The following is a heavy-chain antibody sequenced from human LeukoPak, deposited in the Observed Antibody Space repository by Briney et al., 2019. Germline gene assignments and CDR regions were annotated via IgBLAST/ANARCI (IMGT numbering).Heavy chain of an antibody. J-gene: IGHJ4*02. CDR2: IYPGDSDT. CDR3: ARAIAYSTAWTQLVFDY. Sequence: GESLKISCQASGYSFMTYWIGWVRQMPGKGLEWMAIIYPGDSDTKYSPSFQGQVTLSADKSISTAYLEWSSLKASDTAIYYCARAIAYSTAWTQLVFDYWGQGTLVTVSS. D-gene: IGHD6-13*01. CDR1: GYSFMTYW. V-gene: IGHV5-51*01.